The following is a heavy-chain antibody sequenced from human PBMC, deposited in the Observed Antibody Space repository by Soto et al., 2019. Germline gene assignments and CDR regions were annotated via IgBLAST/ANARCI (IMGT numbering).Heavy chain of an antibody. CDR3: ASGRTVASRFDY. J-gene: IGHJ4*02. CDR1: GGSFSNYY. CDR2: INHIEDT. D-gene: IGHD4-17*01. Sequence: PSETLSLTCAVYGGSFSNYYWSWIRQPPGKGLEWIGEINHIEDTNYSPSLKSRVIISLDTPKSQFSLKLSSVTAADTAVYYCASGRTVASRFDYWGQGTLVTVSS. V-gene: IGHV4-34*01.